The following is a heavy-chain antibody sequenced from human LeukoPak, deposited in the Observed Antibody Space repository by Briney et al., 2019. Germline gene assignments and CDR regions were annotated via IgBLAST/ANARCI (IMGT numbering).Heavy chain of an antibody. CDR2: IYSSGYLYSSGST. V-gene: IGHV4-59*01. J-gene: IGHJ4*02. Sequence: ASETLTLTCTVSGAPLSNYYWSWIRQPPGRGLEWIGYIYSSGYLYSSGSTNYNPSLKSRVTIFVETSKNQLSLNLSSVMAAEEAVYFCSRGPTRYYFDYWGQGTLVTVSS. CDR1: GAPLSNYY. CDR3: SRGPTRYYFDY.